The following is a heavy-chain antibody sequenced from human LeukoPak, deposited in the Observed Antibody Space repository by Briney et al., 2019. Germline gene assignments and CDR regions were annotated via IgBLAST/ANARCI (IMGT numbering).Heavy chain of an antibody. D-gene: IGHD3-9*01. CDR3: ARERADDILTCYHMWFDP. CDR2: ISGSGEST. J-gene: IGHJ5*02. CDR1: GFTFSDYA. V-gene: IGHV3-23*01. Sequence: PGGSLRLSCSASGFTFSDYAMYWVRQAPGKGLEWVSVISGSGESTHYADFVKGRFSISRDNSKNTLYLQMNSLRAEDTALYYCARERADDILTCYHMWFDPWGQGTLVTVSS.